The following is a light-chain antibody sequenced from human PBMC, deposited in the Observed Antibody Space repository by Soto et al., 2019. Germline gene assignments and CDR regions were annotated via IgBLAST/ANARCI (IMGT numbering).Light chain of an antibody. CDR1: QSVLYSSNNKNY. J-gene: IGKJ3*01. Sequence: DIVMTQSPDSLAVSLGERATINCKSSQSVLYSSNNKNYLAWYQQKPGQPPKLLIYWASTRESGVPDRFSGSGSGTDFTLTINSLQAEDVAVYYCHQYYSTPFTFGPGTKVDIK. V-gene: IGKV4-1*01. CDR2: WAS. CDR3: HQYYSTPFT.